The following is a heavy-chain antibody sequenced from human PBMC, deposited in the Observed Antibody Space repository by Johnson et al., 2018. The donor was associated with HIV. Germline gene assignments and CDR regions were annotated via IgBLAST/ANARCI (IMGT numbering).Heavy chain of an antibody. CDR3: TRARYSSSWYNGDAFDI. V-gene: IGHV3-20*04. CDR2: IDWNGGST. D-gene: IGHD6-13*01. CDR1: GFTFSDYY. J-gene: IGHJ3*02. Sequence: VHLVESGGGLVKPGGSLRLSCAASGFTFSDYYMTWVRQAPGKGLEWVSGIDWNGGSTSYADSVRGRFTISRDNAKNSLYLQMNSLRAEDTALYYCTRARYSSSWYNGDAFDIWGQGTMVTVSS.